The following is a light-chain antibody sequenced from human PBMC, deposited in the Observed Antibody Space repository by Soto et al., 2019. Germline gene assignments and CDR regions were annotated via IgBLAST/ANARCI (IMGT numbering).Light chain of an antibody. CDR1: SSNIGNFY. CDR3: AAWDDSLSGPGV. Sequence: QAVVTQPPSASGTPGQRGTISCSGSSSNIGNFYVYWYQHLPGTAPKLLIYKNNQRPLGVPDRFSGSKSGTSASLAISGLRSEDEAEYYCAAWDDSLSGPGVFGGGTQLTVL. V-gene: IGLV1-47*01. CDR2: KNN. J-gene: IGLJ7*01.